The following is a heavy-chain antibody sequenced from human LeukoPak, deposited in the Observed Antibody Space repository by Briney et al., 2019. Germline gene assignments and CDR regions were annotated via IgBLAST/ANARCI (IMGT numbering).Heavy chain of an antibody. Sequence: ASVKVSCKASGYTFTGYYMHWVRQAPGQELEWMGWINPNSGGTNYAQKFQGRVTMTRDTSISTAYMELSRLTSDDTAVYYCARARLIESTQWLGGFDYWGQGTLVTVSS. V-gene: IGHV1-2*02. CDR2: INPNSGGT. CDR1: GYTFTGYY. D-gene: IGHD6-19*01. J-gene: IGHJ4*02. CDR3: ARARLIESTQWLGGFDY.